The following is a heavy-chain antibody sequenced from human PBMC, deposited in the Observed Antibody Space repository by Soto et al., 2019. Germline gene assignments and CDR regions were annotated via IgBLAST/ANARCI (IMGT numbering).Heavy chain of an antibody. V-gene: IGHV4-39*01. Sequence: SETLSLPCTVSGGSISSRSYYWGWIRQPPGKRLEWIGSIYYSGSSYYNPSLKSRVTISVDTSKNQFSLKLSSVTAAVTAVYYCARHGTYYYDSGAYYVSPYFDYWGQGTLVTVSS. CDR2: IYYSGSS. D-gene: IGHD3-22*01. J-gene: IGHJ4*02. CDR1: GGSISSRSYY. CDR3: ARHGTYYYDSGAYYVSPYFDY.